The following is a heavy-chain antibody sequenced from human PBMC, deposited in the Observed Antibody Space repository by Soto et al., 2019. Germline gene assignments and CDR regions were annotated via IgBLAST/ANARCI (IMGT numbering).Heavy chain of an antibody. CDR2: IIPILGIA. Sequence: QVQLVQSGAEVKKPGSSVKVSCKASGGTFSSYTISWVRQAPGQGLEWMGRIIPILGIANYAQKFQGRVTITAGKSTSTAYMELSSLRSEDTAVYYCASLMSSGYYYGMDVWGQGTTVTVSS. J-gene: IGHJ6*02. V-gene: IGHV1-69*02. CDR1: GGTFSSYT. D-gene: IGHD3-10*01. CDR3: ASLMSSGYYYGMDV.